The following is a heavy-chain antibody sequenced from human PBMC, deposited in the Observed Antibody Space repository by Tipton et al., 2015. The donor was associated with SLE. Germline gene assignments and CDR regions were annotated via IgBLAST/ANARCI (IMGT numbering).Heavy chain of an antibody. CDR1: GGSISSYY. CDR3: ARHYDFWSGYYTPNYYGMDV. V-gene: IGHV4-4*09. D-gene: IGHD3-3*01. Sequence: TLSLTCTVSGGSISSYYWSWIRQSPGKGLEWIAYIYTSGSTNYNPSLKSRVTISLDTSKNQFSLKLSSVTAADTAVYYCARHYDFWSGYYTPNYYGMDVWGRGTTVTVSS. J-gene: IGHJ6*02. CDR2: IYTSGST.